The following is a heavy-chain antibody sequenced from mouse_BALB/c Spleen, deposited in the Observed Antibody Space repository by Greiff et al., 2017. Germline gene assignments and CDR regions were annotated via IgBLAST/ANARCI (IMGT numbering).Heavy chain of an antibody. D-gene: IGHD1-1*01. V-gene: IGHV10-3*03. CDR3: VREYYYGTLDY. J-gene: IGHJ2*01. CDR1: GFTFNTYA. CDR2: IRSKSNNYAT. Sequence: EVQRVESGGGLVQPKGSLKLSCAASGFTFNTYAMHWVCQAPGKGLEWVARIRSKSNNYATYYADSVKDRFTISRDDSQSMLYLQMNNLKTEDTAMYYCVREYYYGTLDYWGQGTTLTVSS.